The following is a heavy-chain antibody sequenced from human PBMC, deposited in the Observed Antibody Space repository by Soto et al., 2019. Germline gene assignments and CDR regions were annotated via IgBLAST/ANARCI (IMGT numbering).Heavy chain of an antibody. J-gene: IGHJ3*02. V-gene: IGHV3-23*01. CDR1: GFTFSSYA. CDR2: ISGSGGST. CDR3: AKGGLWFGELFRWGAFDI. Sequence: SCAASGFTFSSYAMSWVRQAPGKGLEWVSAISGSGGSTYYADSVKGRFTISRDNSKNTLYLQMNSLRAEDTAVYYCAKGGLWFGELFRWGAFDIWGQGTMVTVSS. D-gene: IGHD3-10*01.